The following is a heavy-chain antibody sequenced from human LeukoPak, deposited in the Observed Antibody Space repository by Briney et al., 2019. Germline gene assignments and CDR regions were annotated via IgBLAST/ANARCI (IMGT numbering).Heavy chain of an antibody. D-gene: IGHD6-13*01. CDR3: VIGFKYSSSLFDY. V-gene: IGHV3-64D*06. CDR2: ISSNGGNT. J-gene: IGHJ4*02. CDR1: GFTFSSSA. Sequence: GGSLRLSCSASGFTFSSSAMHWVRQAPGKGLEYVSTISSNGGNTYYADSVKGRFTISRDNSRNTLYLQMSSLRAEDTAVYYCVIGFKYSSSLFDYWGQGTLVTVSS.